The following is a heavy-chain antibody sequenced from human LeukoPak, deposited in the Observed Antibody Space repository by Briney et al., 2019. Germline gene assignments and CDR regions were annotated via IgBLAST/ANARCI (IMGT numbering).Heavy chain of an antibody. CDR1: GFTVSSNY. CDR2: IYSGGST. V-gene: IGHV3-66*01. J-gene: IGHJ6*02. D-gene: IGHD3-3*01. CDR3: ARDITIFGVVPYGMDV. Sequence: GGSLRLSCAASGFTVSSNYMSWVRQAPGKGLEWVSVIYSGGSTYYADSVKGRFTISRDNSKNTLYLQMNSLRAEDTAVYYCARDITIFGVVPYGMDVWGQGATVTVSS.